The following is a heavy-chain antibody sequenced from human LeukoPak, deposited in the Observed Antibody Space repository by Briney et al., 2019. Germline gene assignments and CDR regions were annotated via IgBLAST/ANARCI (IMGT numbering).Heavy chain of an antibody. V-gene: IGHV4-39*07. CDR2: IYHSGST. CDR1: GGSISNSSSY. CDR3: ARGAYSSSSENFDY. J-gene: IGHJ4*02. D-gene: IGHD6-6*01. Sequence: SETLSLTCTVSGGSISNSSSYWGWIRQPPGKGLEWIGSIYHSGSTNYNPSLKSRVTISVDKSKNQFSLKLSSVTAADTAVYYCARGAYSSSSENFDYWGQGTLVTVSS.